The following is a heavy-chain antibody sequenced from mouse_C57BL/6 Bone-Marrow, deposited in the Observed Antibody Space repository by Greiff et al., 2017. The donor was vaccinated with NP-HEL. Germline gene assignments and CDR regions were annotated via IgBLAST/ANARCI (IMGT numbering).Heavy chain of an antibody. Sequence: QVQLQQPGTELVKPGASVKLSCKASGYTFTSYWMHWVKQRPGQGLEWIGNINPSNGGTNYNEKFKSKATLTVDKSSSTAYMQLSSLTSEDSAVDYCARIGVSYGYFDVWGTGTTVTVSS. CDR2: INPSNGGT. V-gene: IGHV1-53*01. CDR3: ARIGVSYGYFDV. CDR1: GYTFTSYW. J-gene: IGHJ1*03. D-gene: IGHD2-2*01.